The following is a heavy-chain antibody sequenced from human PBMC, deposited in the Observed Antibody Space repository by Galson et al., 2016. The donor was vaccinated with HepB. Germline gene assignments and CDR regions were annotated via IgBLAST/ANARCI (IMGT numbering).Heavy chain of an antibody. V-gene: IGHV3-23*01. CDR1: GFTFSNYA. CDR2: ISGRGGSR. J-gene: IGHJ2*01. CDR3: AKVHHYYGSGEFGYLDP. D-gene: IGHD3-10*01. Sequence: SLRLSCAASGFTFSNYALTWVRQAPGKGLEWVSAISGRGGSRYYADSVKGRFTISRDNSKNTLHLQMNSLRAEDTAVYYCAKVHHYYGSGEFGYLDPWGRGTLVTVSS.